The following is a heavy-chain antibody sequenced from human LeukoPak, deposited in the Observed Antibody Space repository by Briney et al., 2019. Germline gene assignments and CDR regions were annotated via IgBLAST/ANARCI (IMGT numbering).Heavy chain of an antibody. CDR3: AEGPYYDILTGYSSDAFHI. CDR1: GFTFSSYS. Sequence: GRSLRLSCAASGFTFSSYSMNCVRQAPGKGLGWVSYISSSSSTIYYADSVNGRFTISRDNAKNSLYLQMNSLRAEDTAVYYCAEGPYYDILTGYSSDAFHIWGQGTVVTVSS. J-gene: IGHJ3*02. CDR2: ISSSSSTI. D-gene: IGHD3-9*01. V-gene: IGHV3-48*01.